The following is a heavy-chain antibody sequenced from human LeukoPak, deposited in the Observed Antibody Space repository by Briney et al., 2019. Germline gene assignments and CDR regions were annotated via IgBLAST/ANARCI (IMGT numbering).Heavy chain of an antibody. V-gene: IGHV3-20*04. Sequence: PGGSLRLSCAASGFTFDDYGMSWVRHAPGKGLEWVSGINWNGGSTGYADSVKGRFTISRDNAKNSLYLQMNSLRAEDTALYYCARGLYYYDSSGYYYLGYWGQGTLVTVSS. CDR3: ARGLYYYDSSGYYYLGY. CDR2: INWNGGST. D-gene: IGHD3-22*01. CDR1: GFTFDDYG. J-gene: IGHJ4*02.